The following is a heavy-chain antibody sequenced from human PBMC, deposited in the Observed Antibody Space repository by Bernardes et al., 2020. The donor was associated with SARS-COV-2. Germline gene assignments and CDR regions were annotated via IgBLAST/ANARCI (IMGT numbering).Heavy chain of an antibody. CDR1: DYTFTSYG. D-gene: IGHD2-2*01. J-gene: IGHJ6*02. CDR2: ISAYNGNT. Sequence: ASVKVSCKASDYTFTSYGISWVRQAPGQGLEWMGWISAYNGNTNYAQKLQGRVTMTTDTSTSTAYMELRSLRSDDTAVYYCARVDQLLRYYYYYGMDVWGQGTTVTVSS. V-gene: IGHV1-18*01. CDR3: ARVDQLLRYYYYYGMDV.